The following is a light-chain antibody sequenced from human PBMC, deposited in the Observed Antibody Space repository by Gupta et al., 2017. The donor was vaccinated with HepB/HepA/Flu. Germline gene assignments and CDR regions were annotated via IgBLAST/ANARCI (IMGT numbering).Light chain of an antibody. J-gene: IGKJ1*01. CDR3: QQYSDYSWT. V-gene: IGKV1-5*03. Sequence: DIKMTHPPSTLSESAGDRVTITCRATQSISNWLAWYQQKPGKAQTVLFDKASNLESGVPSRFGGSGSGTEFTLTISSLQHDDFATYYCQQYSDYSWTFGQGTKVEI. CDR1: QSISNW. CDR2: KAS.